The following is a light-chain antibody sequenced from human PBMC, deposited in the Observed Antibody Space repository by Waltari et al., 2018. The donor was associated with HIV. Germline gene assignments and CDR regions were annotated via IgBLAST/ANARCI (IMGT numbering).Light chain of an antibody. CDR2: DAS. V-gene: IGKV3-15*01. CDR1: QSVSYN. J-gene: IGKJ2*01. CDR3: QQYNYWPPET. Sequence: IVMTQQPATLSLLSGETATLSCRASQSVSYNVGWYQQDPDQAPRLLIYDASSRASGLPARFSGSGSGTEVTLTISSLQSEDFASYYCQQYNYWPPETFGQGTKLE.